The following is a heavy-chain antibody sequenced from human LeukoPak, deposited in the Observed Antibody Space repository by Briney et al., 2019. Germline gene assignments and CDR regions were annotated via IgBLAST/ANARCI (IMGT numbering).Heavy chain of an antibody. CDR1: GYTFTSYD. V-gene: IGHV1-8*01. Sequence: ASVTVSCKASGYTFTSYDINWVRQATGQGLEWMGWMNPNSGNTGYAQKFQGRVTMTRNTSISTAYMELSSLRSEDTAVYYCAAAYSSSWYYYYYYYGMDVWGQGTTVTVSS. CDR2: MNPNSGNT. CDR3: AAAYSSSWYYYYYYYGMDV. J-gene: IGHJ6*02. D-gene: IGHD6-13*01.